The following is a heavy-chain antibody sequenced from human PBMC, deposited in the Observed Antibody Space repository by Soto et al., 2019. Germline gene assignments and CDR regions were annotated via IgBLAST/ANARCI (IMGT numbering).Heavy chain of an antibody. J-gene: IGHJ4*02. Sequence: GESLKIFCKGSGYSFTSYWIGWVRQMPGKGLEWMGIIYPGDSDTRYSPSFQGQVTISADKSISTAYLQGSSLKASDTAMYYCARIESRPFSFRGFLEWLPHYFDYWGQGTLVTVSS. D-gene: IGHD3-3*01. CDR1: GYSFTSYW. V-gene: IGHV5-51*01. CDR3: ARIESRPFSFRGFLEWLPHYFDY. CDR2: IYPGDSDT.